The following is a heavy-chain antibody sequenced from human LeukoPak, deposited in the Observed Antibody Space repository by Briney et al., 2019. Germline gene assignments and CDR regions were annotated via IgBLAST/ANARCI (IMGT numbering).Heavy chain of an antibody. D-gene: IGHD6-6*01. Sequence: GGSLRLSCAASGFTFSSYGMNWVRQAPGKGLEWVAVISYDGSNKYYADSVKGRFTISRDNSKNTLYLQMNSLRAEDTAVYYCAKAIAARPLNYYYYGMDVWGQGTTVTVSS. CDR2: ISYDGSNK. CDR1: GFTFSSYG. V-gene: IGHV3-30*18. CDR3: AKAIAARPLNYYYYGMDV. J-gene: IGHJ6*02.